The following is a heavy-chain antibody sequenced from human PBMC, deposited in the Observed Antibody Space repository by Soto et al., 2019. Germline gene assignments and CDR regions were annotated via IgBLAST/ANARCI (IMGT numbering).Heavy chain of an antibody. V-gene: IGHV2-26*01. CDR3: ARMDGDYNYYGLDV. D-gene: IGHD4-17*01. J-gene: IGHJ6*04. CDR2: FFSDAER. CDR1: GFSLTNGRMG. Sequence: QVTLKESGPVLVKPTETLTLTCSVSGFSLTNGRMGVSWIRQPPGKALEWLAHFFSDAERSYSTSMQSRLNMYKDSSGSQVVITMTNMAPADTATYFCARMDGDYNYYGLDVWGNGIAVTVSS.